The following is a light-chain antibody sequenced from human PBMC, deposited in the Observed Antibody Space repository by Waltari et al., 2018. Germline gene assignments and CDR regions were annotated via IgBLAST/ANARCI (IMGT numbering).Light chain of an antibody. CDR1: QAISRS. Sequence: DIQLTQSPSLLPASVVYRVTITCRASQAISRSLAWYQHKPGKTPTLLIYSASNLNSGVPSRFSGSGSGTALSLTINSLQPEDFATYYCQHFMSFSPTFGEGTKLEIK. CDR3: QHFMSFSPT. V-gene: IGKV1-9*01. CDR2: SAS. J-gene: IGKJ2*01.